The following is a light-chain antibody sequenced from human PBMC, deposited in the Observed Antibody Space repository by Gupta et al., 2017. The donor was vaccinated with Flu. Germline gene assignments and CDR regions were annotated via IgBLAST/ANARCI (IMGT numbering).Light chain of an antibody. Sequence: GERATLSCRASQSVSNYLAWYQQKPGQAPRPLIYDASNRATGVPARFSGSGSGTDFTLTISSLESEDFAVYYCQQRGNWPFTFGPGTKVDI. J-gene: IGKJ3*01. V-gene: IGKV3-11*01. CDR1: QSVSNY. CDR2: DAS. CDR3: QQRGNWPFT.